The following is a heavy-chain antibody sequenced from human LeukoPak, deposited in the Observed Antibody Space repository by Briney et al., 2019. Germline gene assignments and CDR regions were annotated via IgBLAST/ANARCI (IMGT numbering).Heavy chain of an antibody. CDR3: ARLTSGSFRGPLGY. D-gene: IGHD1-26*01. J-gene: IGHJ4*02. Sequence: GASLQISCQGSGYSFTSYWIAWVRQLPGKGLEWMGIIYPGDSDTRYSPSFQGQVTISADKSITTAYLQWSSLKASDTAMYYCARLTSGSFRGPLGYWGQGTLVTVSS. CDR2: IYPGDSDT. V-gene: IGHV5-51*01. CDR1: GYSFTSYW.